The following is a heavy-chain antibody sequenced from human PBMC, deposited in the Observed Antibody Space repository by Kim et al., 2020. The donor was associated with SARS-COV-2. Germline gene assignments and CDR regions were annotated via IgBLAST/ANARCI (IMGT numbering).Heavy chain of an antibody. V-gene: IGHV4-39*01. CDR1: GGSISSSSYY. CDR2: IYYSGST. CDR3: ARSLGDDAFDI. D-gene: IGHD3-16*01. J-gene: IGHJ3*02. Sequence: SETLSLTCTVSGGSISSSSYYWGWIRQPPGKGLEWIGSIYYSGSTYYNPSLKSRVTISVDTSKNQFSLKLSSVTAADTAVYYCARSLGDDAFDIWGQGT.